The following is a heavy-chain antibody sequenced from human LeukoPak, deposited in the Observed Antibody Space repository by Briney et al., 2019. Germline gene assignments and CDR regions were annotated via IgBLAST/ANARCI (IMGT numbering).Heavy chain of an antibody. CDR1: GFTFSSYA. CDR2: ISGSGGST. D-gene: IGHD3-22*01. CDR3: AKTYYYDSSGHDAFDI. J-gene: IGHJ3*02. V-gene: IGHV3-23*01. Sequence: AGGSLRLSCAASGFTFSSYAMSWVRQAPGKGLEWVSAISGSGGSTYYADSVKGRFTISGDNSKNTLYLQMNSLRAEDTAVYYCAKTYYYDSSGHDAFDIWGQGTMVTVSS.